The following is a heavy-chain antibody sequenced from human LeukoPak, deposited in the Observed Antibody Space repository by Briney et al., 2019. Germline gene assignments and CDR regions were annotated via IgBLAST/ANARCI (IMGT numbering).Heavy chain of an antibody. V-gene: IGHV4-38-2*01. D-gene: IGHD4-23*01. Sequence: SETLSLTCAVSGYSISSGYYWGWIRQPPGKGLGWIGSIYHSGRTYYNPSLKSRVTISVDTSKNQFSLKLSSVTAADTAVYYCARHSLSVTYFDYWGQGTLVTVSS. CDR2: IYHSGRT. CDR1: GYSISSGYY. CDR3: ARHSLSVTYFDY. J-gene: IGHJ4*02.